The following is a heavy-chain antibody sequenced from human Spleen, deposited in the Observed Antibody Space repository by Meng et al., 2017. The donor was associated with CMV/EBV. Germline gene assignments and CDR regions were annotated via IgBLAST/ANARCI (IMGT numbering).Heavy chain of an antibody. D-gene: IGHD2-2*02. CDR1: GYTFTGYY. CDR3: ARGYCSGASCYIDD. V-gene: IGHV1-2*02. J-gene: IGHJ4*02. CDR2: VNANSGAK. Sequence: SGYTFTGYYMNWVRQAPGQGLEWMGWVNANSGAKDYAQKFQGRVTMTRDTSISTAYMELSRLRSDDTAVYYCARGYCSGASCYIDDWGQGTLVTVSS.